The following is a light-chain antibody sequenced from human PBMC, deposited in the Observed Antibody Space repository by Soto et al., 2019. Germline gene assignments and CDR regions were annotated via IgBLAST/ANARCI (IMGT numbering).Light chain of an antibody. V-gene: IGLV3-21*02. CDR3: QVWDGRSFQGV. Sequence: SYELTQPRSVSVAPGQTASIACGGDSIGSKSVNWYQQRPGQAPVVVVYDDTDRPTGIPERFSGSNSGNTATLTITRVEAGDEADYYCQVWDGRSFQGVFGPGTKATVL. CDR1: SIGSKS. J-gene: IGLJ1*01. CDR2: DDT.